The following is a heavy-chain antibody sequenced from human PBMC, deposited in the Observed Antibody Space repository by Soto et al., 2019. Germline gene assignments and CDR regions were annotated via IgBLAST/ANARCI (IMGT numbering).Heavy chain of an antibody. CDR2: IRNKVKDYAT. CDR1: GFTFSAFP. Sequence: QAGGSLRLSCAASGFTFSAFPMHWVRQASGKGLEWVGRIRNKVKDYATGYAESVKGRFTVSRDDSKNTAYLQMNSLNTDDTAVYFCTTLGEWGSYSGYWGQGTLVTVSS. D-gene: IGHD3-16*01. J-gene: IGHJ4*02. V-gene: IGHV3-73*01. CDR3: TTLGEWGSYSGY.